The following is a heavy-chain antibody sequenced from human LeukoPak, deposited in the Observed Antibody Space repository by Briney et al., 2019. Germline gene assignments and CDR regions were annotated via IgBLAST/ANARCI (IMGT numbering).Heavy chain of an antibody. CDR3: ASYSYCGGDCPPPDAFDI. J-gene: IGHJ3*02. Sequence: SETLSLTCAVSGGSISSSNWWSWVRQPPGKGLEWIGEIYHSGSTNYNPSLKSRVTISVDTSKNQFSLKLSSVTAADTAVYYCASYSYCGGDCPPPDAFDIWGQGTMVTVSS. CDR2: IYHSGST. D-gene: IGHD2-21*01. V-gene: IGHV4-4*02. CDR1: GGSISSSNW.